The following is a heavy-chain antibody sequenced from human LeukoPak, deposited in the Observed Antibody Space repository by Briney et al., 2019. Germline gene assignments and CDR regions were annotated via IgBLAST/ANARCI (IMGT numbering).Heavy chain of an antibody. J-gene: IGHJ4*02. CDR2: IHGDGSST. D-gene: IGHD6-19*01. V-gene: IGHV3-74*01. CDR1: GFTFNNHW. Sequence: GGSLRLSCETSGFTFNNHWMHWVRQAPGKGLVWVSRIHGDGSSTSYADSVKGRFTISRDNAKNTLYLQMNSLRAEDTAVYYCARGVMYSSGWYSFDYWGQGTLVTVSS. CDR3: ARGVMYSSGWYSFDY.